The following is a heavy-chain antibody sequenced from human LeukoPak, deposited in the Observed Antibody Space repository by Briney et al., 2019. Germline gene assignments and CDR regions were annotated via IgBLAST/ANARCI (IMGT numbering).Heavy chain of an antibody. CDR1: GFTFSNYW. V-gene: IGHV3-7*03. CDR2: IKEDGSEK. D-gene: IGHD3-16*01. CDR3: AIDIGGSNDY. Sequence: PGGSLRLSCTASGFTFSNYWMAWVRQAPGKGLEWVAHIKEDGSEKYYVDSVKGRFIISRDNAKTSLFLQMNNLRAEDTAVYYCAIDIGGSNDYWGQGTLVTVSS. J-gene: IGHJ4*02.